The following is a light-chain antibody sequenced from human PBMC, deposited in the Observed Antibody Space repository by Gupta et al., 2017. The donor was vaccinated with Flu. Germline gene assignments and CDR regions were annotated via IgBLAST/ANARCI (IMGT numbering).Light chain of an antibody. CDR3: QHEDNSPLP. J-gene: IGKJ4*01. CDR2: DAS. Sequence: EIVMTQSPGTLSLSPGERATLSCRASQSVSRDLAWYQQKPGQAPKLLIYDASSRAKDIPDRFSGSGCGTEFTLTISKREPEDFAVYYCQHEDNSPLPVGRGTQVDIK. V-gene: IGKV3-20*01. CDR1: QSVSRD.